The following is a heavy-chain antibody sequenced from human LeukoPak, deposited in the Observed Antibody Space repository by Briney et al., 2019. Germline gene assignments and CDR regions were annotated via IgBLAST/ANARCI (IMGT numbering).Heavy chain of an antibody. D-gene: IGHD2-8*02. V-gene: IGHV3-9*01. CDR3: AKGSSWFIDYFDY. CDR2: ISWNSGSI. CDR1: GFTFDGYA. J-gene: IGHJ4*02. Sequence: GGSLRLSCAASGFTFDGYAMHWVRQAPGKGLERVSGISWNSGSIGYADSVKGRFTISRDNAKNSLYLQMNSLRAEDTALYYCAKGSSWFIDYFDYWGQGTLVTVSS.